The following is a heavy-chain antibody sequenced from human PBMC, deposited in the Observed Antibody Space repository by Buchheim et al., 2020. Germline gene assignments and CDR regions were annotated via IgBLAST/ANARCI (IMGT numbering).Heavy chain of an antibody. CDR3: AKGAALGCSGGSCYDFFDY. CDR2: ISGSGDST. J-gene: IGHJ4*02. D-gene: IGHD2-15*01. Sequence: EVQLLESGGGLVQPGGSLRLSCAASGFTFSSYAMSWVRQAPGKGLEWVSAISGSGDSTYYAASVKGRFTLSRDTSKNTLYLQMNSLRAEDTAVYYCAKGAALGCSGGSCYDFFDYWGQGT. V-gene: IGHV3-23*01. CDR1: GFTFSSYA.